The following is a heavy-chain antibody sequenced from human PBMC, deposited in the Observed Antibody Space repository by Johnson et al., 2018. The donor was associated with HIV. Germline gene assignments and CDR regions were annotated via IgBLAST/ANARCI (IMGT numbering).Heavy chain of an antibody. J-gene: IGHJ3*02. Sequence: VQLVESGGGVVQPGGSLRLSCAASGFTFSSYAMHWVRQAPGKGLEWVAVISYDGSNKYYADSVKGLFTISRDNSKNTLYLQMNSLRAEDTAVYYCARTGYCSGGSCYGDAFDIWGQGTMVTVSS. CDR2: ISYDGSNK. CDR1: GFTFSSYA. CDR3: ARTGYCSGGSCYGDAFDI. D-gene: IGHD2-15*01. V-gene: IGHV3-30-3*01.